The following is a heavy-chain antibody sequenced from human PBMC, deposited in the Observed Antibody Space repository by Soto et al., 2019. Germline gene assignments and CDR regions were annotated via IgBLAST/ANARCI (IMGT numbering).Heavy chain of an antibody. CDR2: TSSRSSYI. D-gene: IGHD2-2*01. V-gene: IGHV3-21*01. CDR3: ARDGYGYCSSTSCPNWFDP. Sequence: GGSLRLSCAASGFTFSSYSMNWVRQAPGKGLEWVSSTSSRSSYIYYADSVKGRFTISRDNAKNSLYLQMNSLRAEDTAVYYCARDGYGYCSSTSCPNWFDPWGQGTLVTVSS. CDR1: GFTFSSYS. J-gene: IGHJ5*02.